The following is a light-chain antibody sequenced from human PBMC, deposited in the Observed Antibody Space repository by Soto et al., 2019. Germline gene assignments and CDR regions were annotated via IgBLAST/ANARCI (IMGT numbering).Light chain of an antibody. CDR2: KAS. Sequence: DIQMTQSPSTLSASVGDRVTITCRASQSISSWLAWYQQKPGKAPKILIYKASSLERGVPSRVSDSGSGTEFTLTISSLQPDDFATYYCQQYNSYPWTFGQGTKVEIK. V-gene: IGKV1-5*03. J-gene: IGKJ1*01. CDR3: QQYNSYPWT. CDR1: QSISSW.